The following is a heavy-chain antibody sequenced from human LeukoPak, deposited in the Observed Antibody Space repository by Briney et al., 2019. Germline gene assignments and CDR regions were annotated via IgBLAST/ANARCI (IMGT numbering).Heavy chain of an antibody. D-gene: IGHD6-13*01. CDR2: ISTYNGNT. CDR3: ARGLSIAADNPNFDY. V-gene: IGHV1-18*04. J-gene: IGHJ4*02. Sequence: ASVKVSCKAAGYTFTSYGITWVRQAPGQGLEWMGWISTYNGNTNYAQKFQGRVTMTTDTSTSTAYMELRSLRSDDTAVYYCARGLSIAADNPNFDYWGQGTLVTVSS. CDR1: GYTFTSYG.